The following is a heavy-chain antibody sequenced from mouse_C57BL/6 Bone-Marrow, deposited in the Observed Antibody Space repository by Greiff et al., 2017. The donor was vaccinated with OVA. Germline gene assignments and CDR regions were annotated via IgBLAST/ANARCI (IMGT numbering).Heavy chain of an antibody. CDR3: ARDYYGSRGYFDY. V-gene: IGHV1-72*01. Sequence: VQLQQPGAELVKPGASVKLSCKASGYTFTSYWMHWVKQRPGRGLEWIGRIDPTSGGTKYNEKFKSKATLTVDKPSSTAYMQRSSRTSEDSAVYYCARDYYGSRGYFDYWGQGTTLTVSS. CDR2: IDPTSGGT. J-gene: IGHJ2*01. CDR1: GYTFTSYW. D-gene: IGHD1-1*01.